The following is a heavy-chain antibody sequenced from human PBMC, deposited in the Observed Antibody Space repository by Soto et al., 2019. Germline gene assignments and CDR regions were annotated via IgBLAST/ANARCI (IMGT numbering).Heavy chain of an antibody. D-gene: IGHD3-16*01. CDR1: GGSISSGNSYS. CDR3: ARAVAPYLGTWFDP. CDR2: ISHSGRT. V-gene: IGHV4-30-2*01. J-gene: IGHJ5*02. Sequence: QLQLQESGSGLVKPSQTLSLTCAVSGGSISSGNSYSWSWIRQPPGKGLEWIGSISHSGRTSYNPSLNGRVTMTVDKSKNQFSLNLSSVTAADMAVYYCARAVAPYLGTWFDPWGQGTLVIVSS.